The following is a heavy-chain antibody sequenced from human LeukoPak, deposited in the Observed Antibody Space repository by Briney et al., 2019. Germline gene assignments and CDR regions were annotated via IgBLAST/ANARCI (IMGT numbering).Heavy chain of an antibody. V-gene: IGHV3-21*01. CDR2: ISSSSSYI. J-gene: IGHJ6*03. D-gene: IGHD2-2*01. Sequence: GGSLRLSCAASGFTFSSYSMSWVRQAPGKGLEWVSSISSSSSYIYYADSVKGRFTISRDNAKNSLYLQMNSLRAEDTAVYYCARDKPRYCSSTSCFSYYYYYMDVWGKGTTVTVSS. CDR3: ARDKPRYCSSTSCFSYYYYYMDV. CDR1: GFTFSSYS.